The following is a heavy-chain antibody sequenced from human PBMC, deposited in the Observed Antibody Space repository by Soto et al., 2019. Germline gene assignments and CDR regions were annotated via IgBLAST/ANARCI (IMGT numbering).Heavy chain of an antibody. J-gene: IGHJ4*02. D-gene: IGHD2-15*01. CDR2: IHKNDGTV. V-gene: IGHV3-48*01. CDR3: ARTLMCSSGNCSPN. CDR1: GFTFSSYS. Sequence: GGSLRLSCAASGFTFSSYSMNWVRQAPGKGLEWISYIHKNDGTVYYADSVKGRFTISRDDAKNSVYLQMNSLRAEDTAIYYCARTLMCSSGNCSPNWGQGTQVSVSS.